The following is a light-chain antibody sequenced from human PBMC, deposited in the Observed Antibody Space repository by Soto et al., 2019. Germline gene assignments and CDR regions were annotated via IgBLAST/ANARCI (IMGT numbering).Light chain of an antibody. CDR2: DTS. CDR3: KQYCSSIT. CDR1: QTLSSSF. J-gene: IGKJ5*01. V-gene: IGKV3-20*01. Sequence: EIALTQSPGTLSLSPVARATLSCRTSQTLSSSFLAWYQQTPGQAPRLLIYDTSTRAIDIPDRFSGSGSGTDFTLTISRLEPEDFAVYYCKQYCSSITCGQGTQRDIK.